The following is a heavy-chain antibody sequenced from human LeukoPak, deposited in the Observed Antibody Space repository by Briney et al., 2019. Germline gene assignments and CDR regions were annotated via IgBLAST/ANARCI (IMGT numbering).Heavy chain of an antibody. Sequence: PGGSLRLSCAASGFTFSSYAMSWVRQAPGKGLEWVSYISSSSSTIYYADSVKGRFTISRDNAKNSLYLQMNTLRAEDTAVYYCARDRHKYNYDSGGYPPYWGQGTPVTVSS. CDR1: GFTFSSYA. CDR2: ISSSSSTI. CDR3: ARDRHKYNYDSGGYPPY. D-gene: IGHD3-22*01. V-gene: IGHV3-48*01. J-gene: IGHJ4*02.